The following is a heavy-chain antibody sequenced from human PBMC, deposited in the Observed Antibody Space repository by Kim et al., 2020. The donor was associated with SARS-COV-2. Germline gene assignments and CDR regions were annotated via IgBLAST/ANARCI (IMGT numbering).Heavy chain of an antibody. V-gene: IGHV3-33*05. J-gene: IGHJ1*01. Sequence: GGSLRLSCAASGFTFSSYGMHWVRQAPGKGLEWVAVISYDGSNKYYADSVKGRFTISRDNSKNTLYLQMNSLRAEDTAVYYCARDLTYSSGSPSRHWGQGTLVTVSS. D-gene: IGHD6-19*01. CDR1: GFTFSSYG. CDR2: ISYDGSNK. CDR3: ARDLTYSSGSPSRH.